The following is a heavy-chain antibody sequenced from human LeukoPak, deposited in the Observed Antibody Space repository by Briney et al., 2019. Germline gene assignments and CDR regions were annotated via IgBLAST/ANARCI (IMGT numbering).Heavy chain of an antibody. V-gene: IGHV4-4*07. CDR2: IYTSGST. D-gene: IGHD2-2*02. Sequence: SETLSLTCTVSGGSISSYYWSWIRQPAWKGLEWIGRIYTSGSTYYNPSLKSRVTISVDTSKNQFSLTLSSVTAADTAVYYCARAKGYCSSTSCYTDYYYYMDVWGKGTTVTVSS. CDR3: ARAKGYCSSTSCYTDYYYYMDV. J-gene: IGHJ6*03. CDR1: GGSISSYY.